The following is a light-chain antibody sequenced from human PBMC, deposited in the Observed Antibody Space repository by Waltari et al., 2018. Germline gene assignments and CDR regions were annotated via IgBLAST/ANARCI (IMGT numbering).Light chain of an antibody. V-gene: IGLV1-47*01. J-gene: IGLJ3*02. Sequence: QSVFTQPPSASGTPGQRLPISWSGSRSNLGNHYVYWYQQLPGTAPKLLIYRNNQRPSGVPDRFSGSKSGTSASLAISGLRSEDEADYYCAAWDDSLSGRVFGGGTKVTVL. CDR1: RSNLGNHY. CDR2: RNN. CDR3: AAWDDSLSGRV.